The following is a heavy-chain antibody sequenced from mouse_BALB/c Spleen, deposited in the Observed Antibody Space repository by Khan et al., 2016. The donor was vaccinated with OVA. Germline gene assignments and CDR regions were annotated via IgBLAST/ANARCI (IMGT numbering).Heavy chain of an antibody. CDR1: GFSLSRYN. CDR3: ARAYYRYDGYYAMDY. Sequence: QVQLKESGPGLVAPSQSLSITCTVSGFSLSRYNIHWVRQPPGKGLEWLGMIWGVGAIDYISTLKSKLSIRRTTSKSQVLLKMNRLQTDDTAMCYCARAYYRYDGYYAMDYWGQGTSVTVSS. J-gene: IGHJ4*01. D-gene: IGHD2-14*01. CDR2: IWGVGAI. V-gene: IGHV2-6-4*01.